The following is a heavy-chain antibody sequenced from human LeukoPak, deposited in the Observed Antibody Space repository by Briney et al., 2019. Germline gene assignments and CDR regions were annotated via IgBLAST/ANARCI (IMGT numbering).Heavy chain of an antibody. CDR3: AKVPGDDGSGTDY. J-gene: IGHJ4*02. CDR1: GFTFSSYA. CDR2: ISGSGGST. D-gene: IGHD3-10*01. V-gene: IGHV3-23*01. Sequence: GGSLRLSCAASGFTFSSYAMSWVRQAPGKGLEWVSAISGSGGSTYYADSVKGRFTLSRDNFKKTLYLQMKSLRAEDTAVYYCAKVPGDDGSGTDYRGQGNLVTVSS.